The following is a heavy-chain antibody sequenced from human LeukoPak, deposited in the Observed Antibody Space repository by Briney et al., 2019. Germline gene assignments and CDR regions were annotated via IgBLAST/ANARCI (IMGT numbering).Heavy chain of an antibody. Sequence: GGFLRLSCAASGFTFSDYYMSWIRQAPGKGLEWVSYISSSGSTIYYADSVKGRFTISRDNAKNSLYLQMNSLRAEDTAVYYCARSGSSIAARPWAFDIWGQGTMVTVSS. CDR1: GFTFSDYY. CDR2: ISSSGSTI. J-gene: IGHJ3*02. V-gene: IGHV3-11*04. D-gene: IGHD6-6*01. CDR3: ARSGSSIAARPWAFDI.